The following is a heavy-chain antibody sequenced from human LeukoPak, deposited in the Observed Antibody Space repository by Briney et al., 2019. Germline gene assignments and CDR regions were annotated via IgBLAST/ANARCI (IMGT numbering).Heavy chain of an antibody. J-gene: IGHJ4*02. CDR2: ISGSGGST. CDR1: GFTFSTYV. CDR3: ARGGYSGTYYFDY. V-gene: IGHV3-23*01. Sequence: GGSLRLSCAASGFTFSTYVMSWVRQAPGKGLEWVSAISGSGGSTYYADSVKGRFTISRDNSKSTLYLQMNSLTAEDTAVYYCARGGYSGTYYFDYWGQGTLVTVSS. D-gene: IGHD1-26*01.